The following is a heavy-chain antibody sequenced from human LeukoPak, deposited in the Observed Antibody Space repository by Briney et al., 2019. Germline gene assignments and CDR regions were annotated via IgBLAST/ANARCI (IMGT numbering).Heavy chain of an antibody. J-gene: IGHJ4*02. D-gene: IGHD5-24*01. Sequence: PSETLSLTCTVSGGSISSYYWSWIRQPPGKRLEWIGYVSYSGSSSSNPSLESRVTISVDKSKNQFSLRLRSLNMTAEAVAYCARLHGRGDNYLDYWGQGTLVTVSS. CDR3: ARLHGRGDNYLDY. CDR1: GGSISSYY. V-gene: IGHV4-59*08. CDR2: VSYSGSS.